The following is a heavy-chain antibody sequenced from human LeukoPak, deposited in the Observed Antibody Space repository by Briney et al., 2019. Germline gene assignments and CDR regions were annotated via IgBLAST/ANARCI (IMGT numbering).Heavy chain of an antibody. CDR1: GFTFYNYD. J-gene: IGHJ4*02. Sequence: GGSLRLSSAASGFTFYNYDMSWVPHAPRKGLEWVSGINRNGGSTAYADSVKGRFTISRDNAKNSLYLQMNSLRAEDTALYYCARDRSGPFDYWGQGTLVTVSS. CDR2: INRNGGST. CDR3: ARDRSGPFDY. V-gene: IGHV3-20*03.